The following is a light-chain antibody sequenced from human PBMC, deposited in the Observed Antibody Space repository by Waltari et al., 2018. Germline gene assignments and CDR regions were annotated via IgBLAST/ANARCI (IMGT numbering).Light chain of an antibody. J-gene: IGKJ4*01. CDR1: QSMCDS. Sequence: DIQMTQSPSFLSASVGDTVTITCRASQSMCDSLAWYQQQAGKTPRLLMFSASPLQSGVPSRFSGSGSGTDFSLTISNLQPEDVATYFCQKYDRAPFTFGSGTKIDVK. V-gene: IGKV1-27*01. CDR3: QKYDRAPFT. CDR2: SAS.